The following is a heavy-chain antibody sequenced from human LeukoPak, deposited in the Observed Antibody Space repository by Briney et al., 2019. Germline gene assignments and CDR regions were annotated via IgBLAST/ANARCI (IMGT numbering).Heavy chain of an antibody. CDR3: ARGFYDSGGYSSPFDS. J-gene: IGHJ4*02. D-gene: IGHD3-22*01. CDR2: IYYSGST. CDR1: GGSISSYY. Sequence: SETLSLTCTVSGGSISSYYWSWIRQPPGKGLEWIGYIYYSGSTNYNPSLKSRVTMSIDTSSNHFSLRLSSVTAADTAMYYCARGFYDSGGYSSPFDSWGQGALVTVSS. V-gene: IGHV4-59*08.